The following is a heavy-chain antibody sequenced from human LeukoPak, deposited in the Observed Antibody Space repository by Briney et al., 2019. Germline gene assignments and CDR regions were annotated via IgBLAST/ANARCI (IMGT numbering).Heavy chain of an antibody. D-gene: IGHD3-22*01. CDR2: ISGSGDNT. V-gene: IGHV3-23*01. CDR3: AKGSYYDSSGSFYFDY. CDR1: GFTFSSYA. J-gene: IGHJ4*02. Sequence: SGGSLRLSCAASGFTFSSYAMSWVRQAPGKGLEWVSGISGSGDNTYYADSVKGRFTISRDNSKNTLYVQVYSLGTEDTAAYYCAKGSYYDSSGSFYFDYWGQGTLVTVSS.